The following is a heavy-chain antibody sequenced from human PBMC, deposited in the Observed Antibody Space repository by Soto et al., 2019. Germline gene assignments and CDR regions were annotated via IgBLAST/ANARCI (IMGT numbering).Heavy chain of an antibody. CDR2: IYYSGST. D-gene: IGHD3-22*01. CDR3: ARIPYYYDSSGYYYFDY. J-gene: IGHJ4*02. Sequence: TLSLTCTVSGGSISSGDYYWSWIRQPPGKGLEWIGYIYYSGSTYYNPSLKSRVTISVDTSKNQFSLKLSSVTAADTAVYYCARIPYYYDSSGYYYFDYWGQGTLVTVSS. V-gene: IGHV4-30-4*01. CDR1: GGSISSGDYY.